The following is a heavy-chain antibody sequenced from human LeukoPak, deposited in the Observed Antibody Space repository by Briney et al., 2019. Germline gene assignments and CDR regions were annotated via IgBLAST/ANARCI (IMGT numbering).Heavy chain of an antibody. CDR3: AKYLYSVSYYGMDV. Sequence: GGSLRLSCSASGFTFSSNAMSWVRQAPGKGLEWVSAISGSGGSTYYADSVKGRFTISRDNSKNTLYLQMNSLRAEDTALYYCAKYLYSVSYYGMDVWGQGSTVTVSS. CDR2: ISGSGGST. D-gene: IGHD2-15*01. V-gene: IGHV3-23*01. J-gene: IGHJ6*02. CDR1: GFTFSSNA.